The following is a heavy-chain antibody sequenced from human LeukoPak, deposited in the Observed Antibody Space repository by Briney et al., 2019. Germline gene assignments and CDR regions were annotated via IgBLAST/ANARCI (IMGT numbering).Heavy chain of an antibody. J-gene: IGHJ4*02. CDR2: ISSSSSYI. Sequence: GGSLRLSCAASGFTFSSYGMNWVRQAPGKGLEWVSSISSSSSYIYYADSVKGRFTISRDNAKNSLYLQMNSLRAEDTAVYYCARDLSGFGDDDYWGQGTLVTVSS. CDR3: ARDLSGFGDDDY. D-gene: IGHD4-17*01. V-gene: IGHV3-21*01. CDR1: GFTFSSYG.